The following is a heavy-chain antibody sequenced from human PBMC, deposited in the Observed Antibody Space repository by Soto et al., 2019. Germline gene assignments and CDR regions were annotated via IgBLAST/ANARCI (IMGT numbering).Heavy chain of an antibody. CDR1: GGTFSSYA. J-gene: IGHJ6*02. CDR2: IIPIFGTA. Sequence: SVKVSCKASGGTFSSYAISWVRQAPGQGLEWMGGIIPIFGTANYAQKFQGRVTITADESTSTAYMELSSLRSEDTAVYYCAGREYSSSSGIYYYYGMDVWGQGTTVTVSS. D-gene: IGHD6-6*01. CDR3: AGREYSSSSGIYYYYGMDV. V-gene: IGHV1-69*13.